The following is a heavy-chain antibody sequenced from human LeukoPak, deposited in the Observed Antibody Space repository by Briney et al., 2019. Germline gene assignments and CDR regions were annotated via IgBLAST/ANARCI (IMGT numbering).Heavy chain of an antibody. V-gene: IGHV4-34*01. CDR2: INHSGST. D-gene: IGHD2-15*01. CDR3: ARVVAAFYYYYYYMDV. CDR1: GGSFSGYY. J-gene: IGHJ6*03. Sequence: PSETLSLTCAVYGGSFSGYYWSWIRQPPGKGLEWIGEINHSGSTNYNPSLESRVTISVDTSKNQFSLKLSSVTAADTAVYYCARVVAAFYYYYYYMDVWGKGTTVTVSS.